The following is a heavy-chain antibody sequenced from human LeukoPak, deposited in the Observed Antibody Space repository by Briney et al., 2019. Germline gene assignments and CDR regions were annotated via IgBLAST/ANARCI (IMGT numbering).Heavy chain of an antibody. J-gene: IGHJ5*02. D-gene: IGHD2-21*02. Sequence: GGPLRLSCTASGFTFDDYGMSWVRQAPGKGLEWVSAISGSGGSTYYADSVKGRFTISRDNSKNTLYLQMNSLRAEDTAVYYCASGVVVTAWNWFDPWGQGTLVTVSS. CDR1: GFTFDDYG. CDR2: ISGSGGST. V-gene: IGHV3-23*01. CDR3: ASGVVVTAWNWFDP.